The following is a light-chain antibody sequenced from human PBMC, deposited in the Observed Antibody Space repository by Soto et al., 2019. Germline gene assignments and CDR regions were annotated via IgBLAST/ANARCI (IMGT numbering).Light chain of an antibody. J-gene: IGKJ4*01. CDR3: QQSYSTPR. CDR2: AAS. CDR1: QTISSH. Sequence: DIQMTQSPSSLSASVGDRVIITCRASQTISSHLNWYQQKPGKAPNLLVYAASSLQSGVPSRFSGSGSGTDFTLTISSLQPEDFATYYCQQSYSTPRFGGGTKVDIK. V-gene: IGKV1-39*01.